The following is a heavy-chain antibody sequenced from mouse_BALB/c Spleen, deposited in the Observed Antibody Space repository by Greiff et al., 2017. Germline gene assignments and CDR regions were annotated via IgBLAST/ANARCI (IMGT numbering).Heavy chain of an antibody. CDR1: GYTFTSYW. D-gene: IGHD1-3*01. J-gene: IGHJ1*01. V-gene: IGHV1-69*02. CDR2: IDPSDSYT. CDR3: ARGWGKGYFDV. Sequence: QVHVKQPGAELVKPGASVKLSCKASGYTFTSYWMHWVKQRPGQGLEWIGEIDPSDSYTNYNQKFKGKATLTVDKSSSTAYMQLSSLTSEDSAVYYCARGWGKGYFDVWGAGTTVTVSS.